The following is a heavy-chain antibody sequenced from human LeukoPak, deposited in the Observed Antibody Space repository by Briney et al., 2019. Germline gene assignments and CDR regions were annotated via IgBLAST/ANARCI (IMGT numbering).Heavy chain of an antibody. Sequence: ASVKVSCKASGYTFTSYDINWVRQATGQGLEWMGWMNPNSGNTGYAQKFQGRVTMTRNTSISTAYMELSSLRSEDTAVYYCASPTLEWLFDGMGVWGQGTTVIVSS. J-gene: IGHJ6*02. CDR3: ASPTLEWLFDGMGV. CDR2: MNPNSGNT. V-gene: IGHV1-8*01. D-gene: IGHD3-3*01. CDR1: GYTFTSYD.